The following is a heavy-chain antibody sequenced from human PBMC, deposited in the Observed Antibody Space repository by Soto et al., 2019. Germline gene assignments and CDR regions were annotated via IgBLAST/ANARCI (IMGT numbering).Heavy chain of an antibody. V-gene: IGHV1-46*01. CDR2: INPSDGTT. Sequence: GASVKVSCKASGYTLTSYYIHWVRQAPGHGLEWMGVINPSDGTTTYAQKFQGRVMMTRDTSTTTVFMELGSLRSEDTAVYYCARDQKNRSDHSDPNHEYYGMDVWGQGTTVTVSS. J-gene: IGHJ6*02. CDR3: ARDQKNRSDHSDPNHEYYGMDV. CDR1: GYTLTSYY. D-gene: IGHD1-26*01.